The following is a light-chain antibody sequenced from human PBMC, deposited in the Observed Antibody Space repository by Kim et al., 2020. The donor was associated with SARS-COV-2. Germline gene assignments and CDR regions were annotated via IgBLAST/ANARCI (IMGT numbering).Light chain of an antibody. CDR1: SGHSSYA. J-gene: IGLJ3*02. CDR3: QTWGTGIWV. CDR2: LNSDGSH. Sequence: ASGKLICTLSSGHSSYAIAWHQQQPEKGPRYLMKLNSDGSHSKGDGIPDRFSGSSSGAERYLTISSLQSEDEADYYCQTWGTGIWVFGGGTQLTVL. V-gene: IGLV4-69*01.